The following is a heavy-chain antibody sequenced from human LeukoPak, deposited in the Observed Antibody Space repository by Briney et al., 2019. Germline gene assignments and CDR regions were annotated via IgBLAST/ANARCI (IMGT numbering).Heavy chain of an antibody. CDR1: GFTFSTYW. D-gene: IGHD3-10*01. Sequence: GGSLRLSCAASGFTFSTYWMSWVRQATGKGLEWVANIKQDGSEKYYVDSVKGRFTISRDNAKNSLYLQMNSLRAEDTAVYFCAKEDAKVRGVINYWGQGTLVTVSS. V-gene: IGHV3-7*03. CDR3: AKEDAKVRGVINY. CDR2: IKQDGSEK. J-gene: IGHJ4*02.